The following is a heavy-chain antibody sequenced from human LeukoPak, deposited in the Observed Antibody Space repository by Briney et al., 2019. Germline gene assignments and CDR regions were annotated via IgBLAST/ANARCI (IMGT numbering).Heavy chain of an antibody. CDR3: AKSPYDSSGYLDY. Sequence: GGSLRLSCAASGFSVSSNYMSWVRQAPGKGLEWVSVIYSGGSTYYADSVKGRFTISRDNAKNSLYLQMNSLRAEDTALYYCAKSPYDSSGYLDYWGQGTLVTVSS. D-gene: IGHD3-22*01. V-gene: IGHV3-53*05. CDR2: IYSGGST. CDR1: GFSVSSNY. J-gene: IGHJ4*02.